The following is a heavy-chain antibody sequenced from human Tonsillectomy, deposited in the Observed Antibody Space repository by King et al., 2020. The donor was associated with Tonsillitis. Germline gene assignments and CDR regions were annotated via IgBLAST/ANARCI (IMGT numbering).Heavy chain of an antibody. CDR1: GYTFTSYG. D-gene: IGHD6-13*01. CDR2: ISAYNGNR. V-gene: IGHV1-18*04. CDR3: ARGSSSWYPAFGMDV. Sequence: QLVQSGAEVKKPGASVKVSCKASGYTFTSYGISWVRQAPGQGLEWMGWISAYNGNRNYAQKFQGRVTMTADTSTSTAYMELRSLRSDDTAVFYCARGSSSWYPAFGMDVWGQGTTVTVSS. J-gene: IGHJ6*02.